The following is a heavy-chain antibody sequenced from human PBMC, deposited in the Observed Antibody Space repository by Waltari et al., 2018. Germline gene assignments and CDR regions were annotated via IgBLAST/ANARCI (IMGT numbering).Heavy chain of an antibody. CDR3: ARRYGGYEYYFDY. Sequence: QVQLQQWGAGLLKPSETLSLTCTVSGGSISSGSYYWSWIRQPAGKGLEWIGYIYTSGSTNYNPSLKSRVTISVDTSKNQFSLKLSSVTAADTAVYYCARRYGGYEYYFDYWGQGTLVTVSS. V-gene: IGHV4-61*02. J-gene: IGHJ4*02. CDR2: IYTSGST. CDR1: GGSISSGSYY. D-gene: IGHD5-12*01.